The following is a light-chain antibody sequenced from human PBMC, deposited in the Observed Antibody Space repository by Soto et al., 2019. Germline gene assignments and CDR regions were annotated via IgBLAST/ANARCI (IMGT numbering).Light chain of an antibody. Sequence: QSVLTQPPSVSGAPGQRVTISCTGSSSNIGAGYDVHWYQHLPGTAPKLLIYGNSDRPSGVPDRFSGSKSGTSVSLAITGLQAEDEADYYCQSYDSSLSGWVFGGGTKLTVL. J-gene: IGLJ3*02. V-gene: IGLV1-40*01. CDR3: QSYDSSLSGWV. CDR2: GNS. CDR1: SSNIGAGYD.